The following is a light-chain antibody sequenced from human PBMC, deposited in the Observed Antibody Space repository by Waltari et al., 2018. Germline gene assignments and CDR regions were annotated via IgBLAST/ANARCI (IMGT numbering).Light chain of an antibody. J-gene: IGLJ3*02. CDR2: DDD. CDR3: GTWESSVSVVV. CDR1: RPNLGRHS. V-gene: IGLV1-51*01. Sequence: QSVLTQAPSVSAAPGPKVTISCSGSRPNLGRHSQWWYQQVPGAAPKVLIYDDDKRPSGIPDRFSGSKSDTSATLAITGLQTGDEAHYYCGTWESSVSVVVFGGGTKVTVL.